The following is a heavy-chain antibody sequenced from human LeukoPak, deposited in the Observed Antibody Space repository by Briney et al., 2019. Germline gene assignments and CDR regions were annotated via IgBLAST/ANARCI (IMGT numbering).Heavy chain of an antibody. V-gene: IGHV4-59*01. CDR1: GGSFSGYY. CDR2: IRYSGST. D-gene: IGHD1-1*01. CDR3: ARGVLVGTTGYYFDY. J-gene: IGHJ4*02. Sequence: TTSETLSLTCAVYGGSFSGYYWSWIRQSPGKGLVCIVYIRYSGSTNYNPSLKSLITILVDTPKNQFSLKLSSVTAADTAVYYCARGVLVGTTGYYFDYWGQGTLVTVSS.